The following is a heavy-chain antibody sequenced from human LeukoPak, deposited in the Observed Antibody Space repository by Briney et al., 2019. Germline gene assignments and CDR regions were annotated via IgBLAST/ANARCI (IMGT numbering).Heavy chain of an antibody. Sequence: ASVKVSFKASGYTFTSYGISWVRQAPGQGLEWMGWISAYNGNTNYAQKLQGRVTMTTDTSPSTAYMELRSLSSDDTAVYYCARDLITIFGVVIISYYYGMDVWGQGPTVTVSS. CDR2: ISAYNGNT. J-gene: IGHJ6*02. CDR3: ARDLITIFGVVIISYYYGMDV. V-gene: IGHV1-18*01. CDR1: GYTFTSYG. D-gene: IGHD3-3*01.